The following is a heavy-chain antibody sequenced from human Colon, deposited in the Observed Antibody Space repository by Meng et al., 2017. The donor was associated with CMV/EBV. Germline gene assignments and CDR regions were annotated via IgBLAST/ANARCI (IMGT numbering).Heavy chain of an antibody. Sequence: GESLKISCAASGFAFGGYWMHWVRQAPGKGLVWVSRINFDGSRTNYADSVKGRFIISRDNAKNTLYLQMNSLRAEDTAVYYCVREDGVVASRGNRFDPWGQGTLVTVSS. V-gene: IGHV3-74*01. CDR1: GFAFGGYW. D-gene: IGHD3-10*01. CDR3: VREDGVVASRGNRFDP. J-gene: IGHJ5*02. CDR2: INFDGSRT.